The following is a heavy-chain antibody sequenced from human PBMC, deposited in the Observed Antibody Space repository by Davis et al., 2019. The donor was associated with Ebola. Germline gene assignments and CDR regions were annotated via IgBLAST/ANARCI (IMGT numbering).Heavy chain of an antibody. CDR1: GYTFTSYG. CDR3: ARDRYCSGGSCYAQFDY. V-gene: IGHV1-18*01. CDR2: ISAYNGNT. Sequence: ASVKVSCKASGYTFTSYGISWVRQAPGQGLEWMGWISAYNGNTNYAQKLQGRVTMTTDTSTSTAYMELSRLRSDDTAVYYCARDRYCSGGSCYAQFDYWGQGTLVTVSS. D-gene: IGHD2-15*01. J-gene: IGHJ4*02.